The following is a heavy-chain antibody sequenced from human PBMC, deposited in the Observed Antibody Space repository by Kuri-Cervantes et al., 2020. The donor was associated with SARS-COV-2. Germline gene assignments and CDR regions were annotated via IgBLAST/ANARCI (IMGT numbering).Heavy chain of an antibody. CDR3: ARRGGPYGDYGQRDYYYYGMDV. Sequence: KISCKASGGTFSSYAISWVRQAPGQGLEWMGGIIPIFGTANYAQKFQGRVTITADESTSTAYMELSSLRSEDTAVYYCARRGGPYGDYGQRDYYYYGMDVWGQGTTVTVSS. CDR1: GGTFSSYA. J-gene: IGHJ6*02. V-gene: IGHV1-69*01. D-gene: IGHD4-17*01. CDR2: IIPIFGTA.